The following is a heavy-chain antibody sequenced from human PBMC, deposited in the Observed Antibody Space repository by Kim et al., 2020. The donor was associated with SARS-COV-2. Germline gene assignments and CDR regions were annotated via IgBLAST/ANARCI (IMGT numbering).Heavy chain of an antibody. CDR2: INSDGSST. Sequence: GGSLRLSCAASGFTFSSYWMHWVRQAPGKGLVWVSRINSDGSSTSYADSVKGRFTISRDNAKNTLYLQMNSLRAEDTAVYYCARDCTRLLWFRELSSILGAFAIWGQGTMVTVSS. CDR1: GFTFSSYW. CDR3: ARDCTRLLWFRELSSILGAFAI. D-gene: IGHD3-10*01. V-gene: IGHV3-74*01. J-gene: IGHJ3*02.